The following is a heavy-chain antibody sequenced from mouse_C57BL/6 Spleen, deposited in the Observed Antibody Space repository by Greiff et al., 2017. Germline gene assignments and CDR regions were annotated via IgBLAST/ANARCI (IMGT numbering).Heavy chain of an antibody. CDR1: GFTFSSYA. CDR2: ISDGGSYT. D-gene: IGHD1-1*01. V-gene: IGHV5-4*01. Sequence: EVKLMESGGGLVKPGGSLKLSCAASGFTFSSYAMSWVRQTPEKRLEWVATISDGGSYTYYPDNVKGRFTISRDNAKNNLYLQMSHLKSEDTAMYYCARERGYGSSPYFDYWGQGTTLTVSS. J-gene: IGHJ2*01. CDR3: ARERGYGSSPYFDY.